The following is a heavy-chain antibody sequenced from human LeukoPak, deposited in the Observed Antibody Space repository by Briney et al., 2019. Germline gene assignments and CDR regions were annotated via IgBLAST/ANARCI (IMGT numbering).Heavy chain of an antibody. CDR3: ASSVDTTMDDAFDI. V-gene: IGHV4-34*01. D-gene: IGHD5-18*01. CDR2: INHSGST. CDR1: GGSFSGYY. Sequence: TSETLSLTCAVYGGSFSGYYWGWIRQPPGKGLEWIGEINHSGSTNYNPSLKSRVTISVDTSKNQFSLKLSSVTAADTAVYYCASSVDTTMDDAFDIWGQGTMVTVSS. J-gene: IGHJ3*02.